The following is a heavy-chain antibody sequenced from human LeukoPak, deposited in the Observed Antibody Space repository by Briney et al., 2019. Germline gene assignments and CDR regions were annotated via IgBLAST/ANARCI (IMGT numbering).Heavy chain of an antibody. V-gene: IGHV3-48*04. CDR3: ASEGGNYDSSGHYQAYDAFDI. Sequence: PGGSLRLSCAASGFTLSTYSMNWVRQAPGKGLEWVSYIGSSGTPVFYADSVKGRFTISRDNAKKSLYLQMNSLRAEDTAVYFCASEGGNYDSSGHYQAYDAFDIWGQGTMVTVSS. D-gene: IGHD3-22*01. CDR2: IGSSGTPV. CDR1: GFTLSTYS. J-gene: IGHJ3*02.